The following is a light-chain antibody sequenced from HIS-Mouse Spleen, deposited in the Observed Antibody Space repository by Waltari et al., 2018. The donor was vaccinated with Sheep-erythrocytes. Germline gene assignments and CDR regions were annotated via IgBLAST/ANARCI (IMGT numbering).Light chain of an antibody. Sequence: QSALTQPASVSGSPGQSITIPCTGTSSDVGGYNYVSWYQQHPGKAPNLMIHEVSNRPSGVSNRLSGSKSGNTASLTISGLQAEDEADYYCSSYTSSSTLVFGGGTKLTVL. CDR1: SSDVGGYNY. V-gene: IGLV2-14*01. J-gene: IGLJ2*01. CDR2: EVS. CDR3: SSYTSSSTLV.